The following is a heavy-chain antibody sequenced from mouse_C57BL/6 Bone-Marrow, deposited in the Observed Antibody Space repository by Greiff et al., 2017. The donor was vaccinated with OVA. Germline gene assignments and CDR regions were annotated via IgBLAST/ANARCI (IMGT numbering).Heavy chain of an antibody. CDR3: AYWFCGSAWLAY. CDR1: GYAFTSYW. D-gene: IGHD1-1*02. Sequence: QVQLQQPGAELVKPGASVKLSCKASGYAFTSYWMHWVKQRPGQGLEWIGMIHPNSGSTNYNEKFKSKATLTVDKSSSTAYMQLSSLTSEDSAVYYCAYWFCGSAWLAYWGQGTLVTVSA. CDR2: IHPNSGST. J-gene: IGHJ3*01. V-gene: IGHV1-64*01.